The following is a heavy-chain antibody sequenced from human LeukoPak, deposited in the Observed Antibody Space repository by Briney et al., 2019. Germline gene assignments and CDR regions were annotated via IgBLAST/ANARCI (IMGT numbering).Heavy chain of an antibody. CDR3: AKGGYSGYDSPPSYYYYMDV. CDR1: GFTFSSYS. V-gene: IGHV3-21*04. J-gene: IGHJ6*03. CDR2: SSSSSSYI. Sequence: GGSLRLSCAASGFTFSSYSMNWVRQAPGKGLEWVSSSSSSSSYIYYADSVKGRFTISRDNSKNTLYLQMNSLRAEDTAVYYCAKGGYSGYDSPPSYYYYMDVWGKGTTVTISS. D-gene: IGHD5-12*01.